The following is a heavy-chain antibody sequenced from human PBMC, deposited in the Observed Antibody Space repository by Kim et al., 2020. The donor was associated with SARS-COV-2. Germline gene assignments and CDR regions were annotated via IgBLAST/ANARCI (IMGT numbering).Heavy chain of an antibody. J-gene: IGHJ4*02. CDR2: IYSGGST. CDR3: AREGCGEYYFDY. Sequence: GGSLRLSCAASGFTVSSNYMSWVRQAPGKGLEWVSVIYSGGSTYYADSVKGRFTISRDKSKNTLYLQMNSLRAEDTAVYYCAREGCGEYYFDYWGQGTLVTVSS. V-gene: IGHV3-53*01. D-gene: IGHD3-10*01. CDR1: GFTVSSNY.